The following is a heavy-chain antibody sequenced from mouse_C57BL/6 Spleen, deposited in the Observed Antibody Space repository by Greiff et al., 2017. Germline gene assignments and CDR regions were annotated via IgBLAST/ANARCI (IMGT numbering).Heavy chain of an antibody. Sequence: QVHVQQSGPELVKPGASVKISCKASGYAFSSSWMNWVKQRPGQGLEWIGRIYPGDGDTNYNGKFKGKATLTADKSSSTAYMQLSSLTSEDSAVXFCARSGWDEDYWGQGTTLTVSS. CDR3: ARSGWDEDY. CDR1: GYAFSSSW. J-gene: IGHJ2*01. D-gene: IGHD3-1*01. CDR2: IYPGDGDT. V-gene: IGHV1-82*01.